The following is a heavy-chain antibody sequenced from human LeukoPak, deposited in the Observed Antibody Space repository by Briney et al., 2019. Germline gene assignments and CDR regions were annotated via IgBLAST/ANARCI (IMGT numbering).Heavy chain of an antibody. Sequence: ASVKVSCKASGYTFTSYGISWVRQAPGQGLEWMGWISAYNGNTNYAQKLQGRVTMTTGTSTSTAYMELRSLRSDDTAVYYCARDGFTIFGVVIIRDYYYYMDVWGKGTTVTVSS. CDR3: ARDGFTIFGVVIIRDYYYYMDV. J-gene: IGHJ6*03. CDR2: ISAYNGNT. V-gene: IGHV1-18*01. D-gene: IGHD3-3*01. CDR1: GYTFTSYG.